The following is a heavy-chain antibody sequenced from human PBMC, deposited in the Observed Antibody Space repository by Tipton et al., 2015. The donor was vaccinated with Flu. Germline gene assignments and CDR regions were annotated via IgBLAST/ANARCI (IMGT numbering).Heavy chain of an antibody. CDR3: ARGGRSLPNYDF. V-gene: IGHV1-8*01. CDR2: MNPDSGDT. J-gene: IGHJ4*02. CDR1: GYIFTTYD. Sequence: QLVQSGPEVKKPGASVRVSCKASGYIFTTYDINWVRQATGQGLEWMGWMNPDSGDTGYAQKFQGRVTMTRDSSVSSAYLELNSLGSEDTAVYYCARGGRSLPNYDFWCQGTLLTVSS. D-gene: IGHD5/OR15-5a*01.